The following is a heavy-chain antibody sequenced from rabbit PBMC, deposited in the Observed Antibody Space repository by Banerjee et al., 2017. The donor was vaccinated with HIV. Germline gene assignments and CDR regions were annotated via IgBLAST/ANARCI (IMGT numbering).Heavy chain of an antibody. CDR1: GIDFSTYG. CDR3: ARGDPIRNDAFDP. Sequence: QEQLVESGGGLVTLGGSPKLSCKASGIDFSTYGITWVRQAPGKGLEWIAYIYPEYGTRDYASWVNGRFTISLDNAQNTVFLRLTSLTAADTATYFCARGDPIRNDAFDPWGPGTLVTVS. D-gene: IGHD2-1*01. J-gene: IGHJ2*01. V-gene: IGHV1S47*01. CDR2: IYPEYGTR.